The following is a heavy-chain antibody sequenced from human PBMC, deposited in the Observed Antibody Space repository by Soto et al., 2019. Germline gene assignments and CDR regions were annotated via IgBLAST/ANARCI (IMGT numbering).Heavy chain of an antibody. D-gene: IGHD3-22*01. CDR3: ARVTGYYDSSGYDYYFDY. CDR1: GYTFTSYG. Sequence: GASVKVSCKASGYTFTSYGISWVRQAPGQGLEWMGWISAYNGNTNYAQKLQGRVTMTTDTSTSTAYMELRSLRSDDTAVYYCARVTGYYDSSGYDYYFDYWGQGTLVTVPS. J-gene: IGHJ4*02. CDR2: ISAYNGNT. V-gene: IGHV1-18*01.